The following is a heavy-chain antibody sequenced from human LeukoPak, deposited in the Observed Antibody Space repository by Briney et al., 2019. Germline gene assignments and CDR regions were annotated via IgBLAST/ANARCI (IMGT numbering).Heavy chain of an antibody. V-gene: IGHV1-2*02. Sequence: GASVKVSCKAFGYTFTGYYMHWVRQAPGQGLEWMGWINPNTGGTNYAQKFQGRVTMTRDTSISTVYMELSRLRSDDTAVYYCATDFLNGWYGGGYWGQGTLVTVSS. CDR1: GYTFTGYY. D-gene: IGHD6-19*01. J-gene: IGHJ4*02. CDR3: ATDFLNGWYGGGY. CDR2: INPNTGGT.